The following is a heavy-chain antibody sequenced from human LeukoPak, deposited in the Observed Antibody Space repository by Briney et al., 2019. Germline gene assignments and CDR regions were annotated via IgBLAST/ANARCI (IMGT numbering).Heavy chain of an antibody. J-gene: IGHJ5*02. CDR2: IIPIFGTA. Sequence: GASVKVSCKASGGTFSSYAISWVRQAPGQGLEWMGGIIPIFGTANYAQKFQGRVTITADKSTSTAYMELSSLRSEDTAVYYCARGGGGDYYDFWSGYTRPENWFDPWGQGTLVTVSS. CDR3: ARGGGGDYYDFWSGYTRPENWFDP. CDR1: GGTFSSYA. V-gene: IGHV1-69*06. D-gene: IGHD3-3*01.